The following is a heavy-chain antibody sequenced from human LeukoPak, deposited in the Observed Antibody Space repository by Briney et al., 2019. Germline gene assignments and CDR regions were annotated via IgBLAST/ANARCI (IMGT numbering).Heavy chain of an antibody. CDR1: GGSISSYY. Sequence: SETLSLTCTISGGSISSYYWSWIRQPPGKGLEWIGYIYYSGSTNYNPSLKSRVTISVDTSKNQFSLKLSSVTAADTAVYYCASLRLGRVDYWGQGTLVTVSS. V-gene: IGHV4-59*12. D-gene: IGHD3-16*01. J-gene: IGHJ4*02. CDR2: IYYSGST. CDR3: ASLRLGRVDY.